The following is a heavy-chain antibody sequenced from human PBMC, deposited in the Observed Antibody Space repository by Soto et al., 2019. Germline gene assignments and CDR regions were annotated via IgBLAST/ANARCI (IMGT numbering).Heavy chain of an antibody. CDR2: IYYSGST. V-gene: IGHV4-30-4*01. CDR3: ARDPYYYDSLHYFDY. D-gene: IGHD3-22*01. J-gene: IGHJ4*02. CDR1: GGSISSGDYY. Sequence: KPSETLSLTCTVSGGSISSGDYYWSWIRQPPGKGLEWIGYIYYSGSTYYNPSLKSRVTISVDTSKNQFSLKLSSVTAADTAVYYCARDPYYYDSLHYFDYWGQGTLVTVSS.